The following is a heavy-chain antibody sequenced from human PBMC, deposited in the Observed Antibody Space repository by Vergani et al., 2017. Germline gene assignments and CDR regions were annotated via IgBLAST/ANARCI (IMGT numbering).Heavy chain of an antibody. V-gene: IGHV4-39*01. J-gene: IGHJ2*01. Sequence: QLQLQESGPGLVKPSETLSLTCTVSGGSISSSSYYRGWIRQPPGKGLEWIGSIYYSGSTYYNPSLKSRVTISVDTSKNQFSLKLSSVTAADTAVYYCARQIGGYGDYEIRVLWYFDLWGRGTLVTVSS. CDR1: GGSISSSSYY. CDR3: ARQIGGYGDYEIRVLWYFDL. CDR2: IYYSGST. D-gene: IGHD4-17*01.